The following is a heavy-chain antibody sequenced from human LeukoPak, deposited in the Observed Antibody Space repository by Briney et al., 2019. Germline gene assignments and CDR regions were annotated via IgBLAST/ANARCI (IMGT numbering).Heavy chain of an antibody. Sequence: GGSLRLSCAASGFTFSSYSMNWVRQAPGKGLEWVSSISSSSSCIYYADSVKGRFTISRDNAKNSLYLQMNSLRAEDTAVYYCARELSSSWWMDAFDIWGQGTMVTVSS. CDR3: ARELSSSWWMDAFDI. D-gene: IGHD6-13*01. CDR2: ISSSSSCI. V-gene: IGHV3-21*01. J-gene: IGHJ3*02. CDR1: GFTFSSYS.